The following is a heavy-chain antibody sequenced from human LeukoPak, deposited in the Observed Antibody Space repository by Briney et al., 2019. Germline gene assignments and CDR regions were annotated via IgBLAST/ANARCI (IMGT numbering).Heavy chain of an antibody. CDR2: ISSSGSA. CDR1: GGSISSYY. Sequence: SETLSLTCTVSGGSISSYYWNWIRQPAGKGLEWIGRISSSGSANYNPSLKSRVTMSVDTSKNQFSLKLSSVTAADTAVYYCARVSGWQFDYWGQGTLVTVSS. V-gene: IGHV4-4*07. J-gene: IGHJ4*02. D-gene: IGHD6-19*01. CDR3: ARVSGWQFDY.